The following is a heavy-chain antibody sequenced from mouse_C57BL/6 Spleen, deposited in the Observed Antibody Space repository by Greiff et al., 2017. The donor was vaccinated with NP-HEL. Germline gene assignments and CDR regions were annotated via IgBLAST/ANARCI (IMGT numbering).Heavy chain of an antibody. CDR1: GYAFSSYW. Sequence: VQLKESGAELVKPGASVKISCKASGYAFSSYWMNWVKQRPGKGLEWIGQIYPGDGDTNYNGKFKGKATLTADKSSSTAYMQLSSLTSEDSAVYFCAREGYGNSWFAYWGQGTLVTVSA. J-gene: IGHJ3*01. V-gene: IGHV1-80*01. CDR3: AREGYGNSWFAY. D-gene: IGHD2-10*02. CDR2: IYPGDGDT.